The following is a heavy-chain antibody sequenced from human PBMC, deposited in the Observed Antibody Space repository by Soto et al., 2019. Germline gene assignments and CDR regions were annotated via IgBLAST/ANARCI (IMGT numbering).Heavy chain of an antibody. V-gene: IGHV3-30*18. J-gene: IGHJ4*02. D-gene: IGHD3-16*01. CDR3: AKGGPEKVGGERDYLDY. Sequence: QVQLVESGGGVVQPGRSLRLSCAASGFTFSSYGMHWVRQAPGKGLEWVTVISYDGNNKYYADSVRGRFTISRDNSKNTLFLQMNSLRAEDTAVYYCAKGGPEKVGGERDYLDYWGQGTLVTVSS. CDR1: GFTFSSYG. CDR2: ISYDGNNK.